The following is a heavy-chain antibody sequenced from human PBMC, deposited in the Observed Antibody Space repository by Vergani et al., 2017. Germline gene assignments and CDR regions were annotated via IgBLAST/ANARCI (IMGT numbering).Heavy chain of an antibody. CDR1: GGSISSGDYY. V-gene: IGHV4-30-4*08. CDR2: IYYGGST. J-gene: IGHJ5*02. CDR3: ARERSYYGSGSYAYNWFDP. Sequence: QVQLQESGPGLVKPSQTLSLTCTVSGGSISSGDYYWSWIRQPPGKGLEWIGYIYYGGSTYYNPSLKSRVTISVDTSKNQFSLKLSSVTAADTAVYYCARERSYYGSGSYAYNWFDPWGQGTLVTVSS. D-gene: IGHD3-10*01.